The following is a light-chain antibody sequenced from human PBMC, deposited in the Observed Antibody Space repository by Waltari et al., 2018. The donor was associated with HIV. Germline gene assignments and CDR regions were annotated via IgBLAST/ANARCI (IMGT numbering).Light chain of an antibody. V-gene: IGKV4-1*01. Sequence: DIVMTQSPDSLAVSLGERATINCKSSQSVLYNSNNKNYLAWYQQKPGQPPTLLIYWASTRESGVPDRFSGSGSGTDFTLTISSLQAEDVALYYCQQYYGTPFTFGPGTKVHI. CDR1: QSVLYNSNNKNY. CDR2: WAS. CDR3: QQYYGTPFT. J-gene: IGKJ3*01.